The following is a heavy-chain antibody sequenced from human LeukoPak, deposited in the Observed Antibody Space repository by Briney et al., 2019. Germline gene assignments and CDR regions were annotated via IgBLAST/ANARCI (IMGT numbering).Heavy chain of an antibody. CDR1: GYSISSGYY. CDR3: ARDLPTYCSSTSCYVGSSGWFDP. J-gene: IGHJ5*02. Sequence: PSETLSLTCTVSGYSISSGYYWSWIRQPAGKGLEWIGRIYTSGSTNYNPSLKSRVTISVDTSKNQFSLKLSSVTAADTAVYYCARDLPTYCSSTSCYVGSSGWFDPWGQGTLVTVSS. D-gene: IGHD2-2*01. V-gene: IGHV4-61*02. CDR2: IYTSGST.